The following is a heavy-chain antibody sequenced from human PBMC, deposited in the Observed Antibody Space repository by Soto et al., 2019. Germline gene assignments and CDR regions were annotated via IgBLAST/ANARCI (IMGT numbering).Heavy chain of an antibody. J-gene: IGHJ1*01. D-gene: IGHD2-21*02. CDR1: GLTFSHNA. V-gene: IGHV3-23*01. CDR2: ISGNGRVT. CDR3: ANRGDDIKFFQH. Sequence: ESVGGLVQPGGSLRLSCAASGLTFSHNAMSWVRQAPGKGLEWVSTISGNGRVTYYTDSVKGRFTISRDNSKNTVYMQMNSLRAEDTEVYYCANRGDDIKFFQHWGQGTLVTVSS.